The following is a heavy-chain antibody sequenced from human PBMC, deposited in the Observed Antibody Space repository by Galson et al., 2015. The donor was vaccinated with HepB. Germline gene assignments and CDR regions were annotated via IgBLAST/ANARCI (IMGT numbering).Heavy chain of an antibody. CDR3: ASSNYGDFYFHY. Sequence: SLRLSCAASGFTVNRNYMSWVRQAPGKGLEWVSIIYSGDTTHYPDSVKGRFTISRDNSKNTLYLQMNSLRAEDTAVYYCASSNYGDFYFHYWGQGALVSVSS. V-gene: IGHV3-66*02. CDR1: GFTVNRNY. J-gene: IGHJ4*02. CDR2: IYSGDTT. D-gene: IGHD4-17*01.